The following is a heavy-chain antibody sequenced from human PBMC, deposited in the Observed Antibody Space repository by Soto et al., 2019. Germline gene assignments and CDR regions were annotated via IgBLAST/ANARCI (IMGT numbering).Heavy chain of an antibody. V-gene: IGHV3-30-3*01. CDR1: GFTFSSYA. CDR3: ARDEGVVIMVYASRNFDY. CDR2: ISYYEDKK. Sequence: QVQLVESGGGVVQPGRSLRLSCAASGFTFSSYAMHWVRQAPGKGLEWVAVISYYEDKKSYADSVKGRFTISRDNSKNTLSRQMNSLRVEDTAVYYCARDEGVVIMVYASRNFDYWGQGTLVTVSS. J-gene: IGHJ4*02. D-gene: IGHD2-8*01.